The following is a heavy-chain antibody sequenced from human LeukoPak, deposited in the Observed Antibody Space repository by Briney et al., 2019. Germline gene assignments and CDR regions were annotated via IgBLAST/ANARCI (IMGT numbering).Heavy chain of an antibody. Sequence: SETLSLTCTVSGGSISSYYWSWIRQPPGKGLEWIGYIYYSGSTNYNPSLKSRVTVSVDTSKNQFSLKLSSGTAADTAVYYCARIQLGGYYYYGMDVWGQGTTVTVSS. D-gene: IGHD5-18*01. CDR3: ARIQLGGYYYYGMDV. CDR1: GGSISSYY. V-gene: IGHV4-59*01. J-gene: IGHJ6*02. CDR2: IYYSGST.